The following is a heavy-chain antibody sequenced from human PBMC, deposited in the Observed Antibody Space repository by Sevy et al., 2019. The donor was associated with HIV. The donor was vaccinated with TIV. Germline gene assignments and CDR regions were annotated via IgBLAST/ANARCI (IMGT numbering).Heavy chain of an antibody. Sequence: HGGSLRLSCAVSGFTFTSYAMNWVRQAPGKGLEWVSGVSGSGGSTYYAESVKGRFSISRDNSRNTLYLQINTLRAEDTAVYYCVKDVAYDNTYLDYWGQGTLVTVSS. CDR3: VKDVAYDNTYLDY. J-gene: IGHJ4*02. D-gene: IGHD3-22*01. CDR1: GFTFTSYA. V-gene: IGHV3-23*01. CDR2: VSGSGGST.